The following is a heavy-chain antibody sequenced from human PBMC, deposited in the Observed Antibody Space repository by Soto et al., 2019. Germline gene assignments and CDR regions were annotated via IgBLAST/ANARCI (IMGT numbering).Heavy chain of an antibody. CDR1: GGAINSYY. CDR3: ARLPYYGSGSYFLSYYGMDV. CDR2: IYSSGST. Sequence: SETLSLTCTVSGGAINSYYWTWIRQPAGKGLEWIGRIYSSGSTKYNPSLQSRVTMSLDTSKNQFSLRLTSVTAADTAVYYCARLPYYGSGSYFLSYYGMDVWGQGTTVPVSS. J-gene: IGHJ6*02. D-gene: IGHD3-10*01. V-gene: IGHV4-4*07.